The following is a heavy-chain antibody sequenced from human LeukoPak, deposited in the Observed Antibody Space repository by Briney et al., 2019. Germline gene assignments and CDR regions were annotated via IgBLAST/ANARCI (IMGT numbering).Heavy chain of an antibody. D-gene: IGHD2-15*01. CDR1: GFTFDDYA. CDR3: AKDKDDYYYGMDV. V-gene: IGHV3-9*01. CDR2: ISWNSGSI. Sequence: GGSLRLSCAASGFTFDDYAMHWVRQALGKGLEWVSGISWNSGSIGYADSVKGRSTISRDNAKNSLYLQMNSLRAEDTALYYCAKDKDDYYYGMDVWGQGTTVTVSS. J-gene: IGHJ6*02.